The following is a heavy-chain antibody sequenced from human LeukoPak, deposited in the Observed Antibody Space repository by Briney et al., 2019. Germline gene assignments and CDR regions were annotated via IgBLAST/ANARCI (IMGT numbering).Heavy chain of an antibody. J-gene: IGHJ4*02. V-gene: IGHV4-4*02. CDR2: IYLSGST. D-gene: IGHD3-22*01. CDR3: AREARSGNYDSSGTYVY. Sequence: SETLSLTCAVSGGSIRSSNWWCWGRQPPGKGLAWFVEIYLSGSTNYNPSLKSRVTISADNPKNQYALKLSSVDAADTAVYYCAREARSGNYDSSGTYVYWGQGTLVTVSS. CDR1: GGSIRSSNW.